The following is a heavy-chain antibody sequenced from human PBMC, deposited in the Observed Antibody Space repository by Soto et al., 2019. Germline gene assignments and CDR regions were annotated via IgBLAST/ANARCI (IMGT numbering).Heavy chain of an antibody. Sequence: EVQLVESGGGLVKPGGSLRLSCAASGFTFSNAWMNWVRQAPGKGLEWVGRIKSKSDGGTTDYAAPVKGRFIISRDDSKSTLTLQMNSLKTEDTAVYYCTTDSRTCSDVWSGELYGMDGWGQGTTVTVSS. CDR1: GFTFSNAW. CDR3: TTDSRTCSDVWSGELYGMDG. V-gene: IGHV3-15*07. D-gene: IGHD3-3*01. CDR2: IKSKSDGGTT. J-gene: IGHJ6*02.